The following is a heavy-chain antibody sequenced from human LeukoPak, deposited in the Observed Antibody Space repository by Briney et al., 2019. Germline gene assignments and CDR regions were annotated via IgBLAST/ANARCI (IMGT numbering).Heavy chain of an antibody. Sequence: PSETLSLTCTVSGGSISSSSYYWGWIRQPPGKGLEWIGSIYYSGSTYYNPSLKSRVTISVDTSKNQFSLKLSSVTAADTAVYYCARGISSSSSFDYWGQGTLVTVSS. CDR2: IYYSGST. J-gene: IGHJ4*02. V-gene: IGHV4-39*01. CDR1: GGSISSSSYY. D-gene: IGHD6-13*01. CDR3: ARGISSSSSFDY.